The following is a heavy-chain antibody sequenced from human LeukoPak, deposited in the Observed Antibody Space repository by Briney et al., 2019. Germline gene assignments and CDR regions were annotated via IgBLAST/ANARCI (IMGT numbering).Heavy chain of an antibody. J-gene: IGHJ4*02. CDR2: ISSDASNK. D-gene: IGHD3-10*01. CDR3: ARSPTSYYSYFDY. V-gene: IGHV3-30*03. CDR1: GFTFSSCA. Sequence: GGSLRLSCAASGFTFSSCAMHWVRQAPGRGLEWVAAISSDASNKFYADSVKGRFTISRDNSKNTLSLQINSLRAEDTALYYCARSPTSYYSYFDYWGQGTLVTVSS.